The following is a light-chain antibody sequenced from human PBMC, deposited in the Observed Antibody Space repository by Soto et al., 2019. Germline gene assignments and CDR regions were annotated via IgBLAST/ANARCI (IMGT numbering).Light chain of an antibody. CDR2: KAS. J-gene: IGKJ1*01. Sequence: DIQMTQSPSTLSASVGDKFTITCRASQSLSGWLAWHQQKPGKGPKVLISKASSLESGVPSRFSGSGSGTEFTLTISSLQPDDFATYYCQQYSAYPWTFGQGTKVDIK. CDR1: QSLSGW. V-gene: IGKV1-5*03. CDR3: QQYSAYPWT.